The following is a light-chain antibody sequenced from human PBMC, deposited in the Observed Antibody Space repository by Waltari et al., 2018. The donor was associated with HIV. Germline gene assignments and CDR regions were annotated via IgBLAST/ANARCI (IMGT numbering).Light chain of an antibody. J-gene: IGKJ4*01. CDR1: QSVSSN. Sequence: ERVMTQSPATLSVSPGARATLSCRASQSVSSNLAWYQQTPGQAPRLRIYGASTRATGIPARFSGSGSGTDFTLTIGSLQSEDFAVYYCQQYNNWPLTFGGGTTVEIK. CDR2: GAS. V-gene: IGKV3-15*01. CDR3: QQYNNWPLT.